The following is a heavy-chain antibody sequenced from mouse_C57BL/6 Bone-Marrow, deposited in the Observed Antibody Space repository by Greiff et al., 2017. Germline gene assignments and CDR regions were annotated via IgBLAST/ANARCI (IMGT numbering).Heavy chain of an antibody. J-gene: IGHJ3*01. CDR1: GYTFTSYW. CDR3: ARLGYFGRFAD. CDR2: IHPNSGST. D-gene: IGHD2-14*01. V-gene: IGHV1-64*01. Sequence: QVQLQQPGAELVKPGASVKLSCKASGYTFTSYWMHWVKQRPGQGLEWIGMIHPNSGSTNYNEKFKSKATLTVDKSSSTAYMQLSSLTSEDSAVYYCARLGYFGRFADWGQGTMVTVSA.